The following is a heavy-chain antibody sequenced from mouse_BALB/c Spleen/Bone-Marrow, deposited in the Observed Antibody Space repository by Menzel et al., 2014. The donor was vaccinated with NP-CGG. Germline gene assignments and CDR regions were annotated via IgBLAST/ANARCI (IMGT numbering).Heavy chain of an antibody. D-gene: IGHD2-14*01. J-gene: IGHJ4*01. V-gene: IGHV3-5*02. CDR3: ARAYYRYAMNY. CDR1: GISITTGNYR. CDR2: IYYSGTI. Sequence: EVKLVEPGPGLVKPSQTVSLTCTVTGISITTGNYRWSWIRQFPGNKLEWIGFIYYSGTITYNPSLTSRTTITRDTSKNQFFLEMNSLTTEDTATYYCARAYYRYAMNYWGQGTSVTVSS.